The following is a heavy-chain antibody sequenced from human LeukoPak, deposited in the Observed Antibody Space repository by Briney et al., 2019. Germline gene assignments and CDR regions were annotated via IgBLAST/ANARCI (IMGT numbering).Heavy chain of an antibody. J-gene: IGHJ4*02. Sequence: GASVKVSCKASGYTFTSYYMHWVRQAPGQGLEWMGIINPSGGSTSYAQKFQGRVTMTRDTSTSTVYMELSSLRSEDTAVYYCARPTYHYDSSGYYESYYFDYWGQGTLVTVSS. CDR2: INPSGGST. D-gene: IGHD3-22*01. CDR1: GYTFTSYY. V-gene: IGHV1-46*01. CDR3: ARPTYHYDSSGYYESYYFDY.